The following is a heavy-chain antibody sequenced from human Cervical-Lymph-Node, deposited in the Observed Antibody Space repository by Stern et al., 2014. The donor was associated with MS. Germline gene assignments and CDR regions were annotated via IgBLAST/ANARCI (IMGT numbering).Heavy chain of an antibody. CDR2: IIQRGST. V-gene: IGHV4-34*01. D-gene: IGHD3-3*01. CDR3: ARGARGSTIVYGMDV. Sequence: QLQLQQWGAGLLKPSETLSLSCVVYGGAFSGYYWSWIRQSPGKGLEWIGEIIQRGSTNYNPSLNSRVTISVDTSKNQFSLKLSSVTAADTAVYYCARGARGSTIVYGMDVWGQGTTVTVSS. CDR1: GGAFSGYY. J-gene: IGHJ6*02.